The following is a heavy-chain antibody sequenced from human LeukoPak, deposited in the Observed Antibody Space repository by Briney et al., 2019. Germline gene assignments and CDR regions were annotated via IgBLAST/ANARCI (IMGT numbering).Heavy chain of an antibody. CDR2: INPNSGGT. CDR3: ASMTSTYSNWFDP. D-gene: IGHD2/OR15-2a*01. V-gene: IGHV1-2*04. CDR1: GYTFTGYY. J-gene: IGHJ5*02. Sequence: GASVKVSCKASGYTFTGYYMHWVRQAPGQGLEWMGWINPNSGGTNYAQKFQGWVTMTRDTSISTAYMELSRLRSDDTAVYYCASMTSTYSNWFDPWGQGTLVTVSS.